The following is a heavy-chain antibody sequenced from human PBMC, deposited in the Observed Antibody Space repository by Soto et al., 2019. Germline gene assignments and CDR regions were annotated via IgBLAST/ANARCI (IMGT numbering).Heavy chain of an antibody. CDR3: ARELQGLYYFDY. CDR1: GYTFISYA. J-gene: IGHJ4*02. Sequence: ASVKVSCKASGYTFISYAIHWVRQAPGQRLEWMGWINAGDGNTKYSQKFQGRVTITRDTSASTAYMELTSLRSEDTAVYYCARELQGLYYFDYWGQGTLVTVSS. CDR2: INAGDGNT. V-gene: IGHV1-3*01. D-gene: IGHD2-15*01.